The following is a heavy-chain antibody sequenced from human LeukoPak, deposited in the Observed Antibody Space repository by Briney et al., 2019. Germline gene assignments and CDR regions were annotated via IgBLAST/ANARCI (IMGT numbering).Heavy chain of an antibody. CDR1: GDSISSSSSY. CDR3: ARARGSHFYYYYYYMDV. J-gene: IGHJ6*03. Sequence: SETLSLTCTVSGDSISSSSSYWGWIRQPPGKGLEWIGEIYHSGSTNYNPSLKSRVTISVDKSKNQFSLKLSSVTAADTAVYYCARARGSHFYYYYYYMDVWGKGTTVTVSS. CDR2: IYHSGST. D-gene: IGHD3-10*01. V-gene: IGHV4-39*07.